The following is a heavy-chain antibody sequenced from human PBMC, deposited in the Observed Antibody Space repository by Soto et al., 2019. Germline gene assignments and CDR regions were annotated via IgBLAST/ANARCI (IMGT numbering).Heavy chain of an antibody. CDR2: IIPILGIA. CDR1: GGTFSSYT. V-gene: IGHV1-69*04. Sequence: ASVKVSCKASGGTFSSYTISWVRQAPGQGLEWMGRIIPILGIANYAQKFQGRVTITADKSTSTAYMELSSLRSEDTAVYYCARDRGWGSGYCTNGVCYRSLGPFDYWGQGTLVTVSS. CDR3: ARDRGWGSGYCTNGVCYRSLGPFDY. J-gene: IGHJ4*02. D-gene: IGHD2-8*01.